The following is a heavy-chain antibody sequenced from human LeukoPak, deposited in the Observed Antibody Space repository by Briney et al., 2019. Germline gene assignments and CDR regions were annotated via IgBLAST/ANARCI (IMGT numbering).Heavy chain of an antibody. CDR1: GFTFSSYS. V-gene: IGHV3-9*01. CDR3: AKGAAGLYFDY. D-gene: IGHD6-13*01. J-gene: IGHJ4*02. Sequence: GGSLRLSCAASGFTFSSYSMNWVRQAPGKGLEWVSGISWNSGSIGYADSVKGRFTISRDNAKNSLYPQMNSLRAEDTALYYCAKGAAGLYFDYWGQGTLVTVSS. CDR2: ISWNSGSI.